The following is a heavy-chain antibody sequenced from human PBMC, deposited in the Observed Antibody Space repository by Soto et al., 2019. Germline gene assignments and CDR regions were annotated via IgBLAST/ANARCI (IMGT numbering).Heavy chain of an antibody. D-gene: IGHD2-15*01. J-gene: IGHJ6*02. CDR3: ARDLKDIVVVVAATPYYYYYGMDV. CDR2: IIPIFGTA. Sequence: QVQLVQSGAEVKKPGSSVKVSCKASGGTFSSYAISWVRQAPGQGLEWMGGIIPIFGTANYAQKFQGRVTITADESTSTAYMELISLRSEDTAVYYCARDLKDIVVVVAATPYYYYYGMDVWGQGTTVTVSS. V-gene: IGHV1-69*01. CDR1: GGTFSSYA.